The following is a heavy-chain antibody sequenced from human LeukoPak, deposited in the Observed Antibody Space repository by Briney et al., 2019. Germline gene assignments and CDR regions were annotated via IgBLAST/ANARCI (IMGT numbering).Heavy chain of an antibody. J-gene: IGHJ4*02. V-gene: IGHV4-4*07. CDR2: IYTSGST. D-gene: IGHD2-2*01. CDR1: GGSISSYY. Sequence: SETLSLTCTVSGGSISSYYWSWIRQLAGKGLEWIGRIYTSGSTNYNPSLKSRVTMSVDTSTNQFSLKLTSVTAADTAVYYCAREINNLGYCSSTSCYHDYWGQGTLVTVSS. CDR3: AREINNLGYCSSTSCYHDY.